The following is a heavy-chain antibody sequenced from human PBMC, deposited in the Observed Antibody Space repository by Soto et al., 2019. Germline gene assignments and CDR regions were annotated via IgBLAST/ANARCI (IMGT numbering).Heavy chain of an antibody. CDR3: XXXXXXXXXXXXX. Sequence: QITLKESGPTLVKPTQTLTLTCTFSGFSLTTSGVGVGWIRQPPGKALEWLALIYWDDDKRYSPSLKSRLTXXXXXXXXXXXXXXXXXXXXXXXXXXXXXXXXXXXXXXXXXGQGTLVTVSS. J-gene: IGHJ5*02. V-gene: IGHV2-5*02. CDR2: IYWDDDK. CDR1: GFSLTTSGVG.